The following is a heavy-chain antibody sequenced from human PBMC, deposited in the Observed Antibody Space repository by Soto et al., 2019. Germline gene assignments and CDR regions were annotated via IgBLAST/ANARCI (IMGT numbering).Heavy chain of an antibody. D-gene: IGHD5-12*01. CDR1: GYTFFTYD. V-gene: IGHV1-18*01. CDR2: ISTYSGDT. J-gene: IGHJ5*02. CDR3: ARHHGPTTSENWFDP. Sequence: ASVKVSCKASGYTFFTYDISWVRQAPGQGLEWMGWISTYSGDTKYAQKFQGRVTMTTDTSTTTAYLELRSLRSDDTAVYYCARHHGPTTSENWFDPWGQGTLVTVSA.